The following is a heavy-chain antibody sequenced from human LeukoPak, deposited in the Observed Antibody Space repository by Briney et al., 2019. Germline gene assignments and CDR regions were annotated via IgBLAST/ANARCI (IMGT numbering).Heavy chain of an antibody. D-gene: IGHD6-6*01. V-gene: IGHV4-59*08. CDR2: INYRGTT. Sequence: SETLSLTCTVSGGSISSYYWYWIRQPPRKGLEWIGHINYRGTTDYNPSLKSRVTISVDTSKNEFSLKLTSVTAADTAVYYCARRGAARRYDGMDVWGQGNTVTVSS. J-gene: IGHJ6*02. CDR3: ARRGAARRYDGMDV. CDR1: GGSISSYY.